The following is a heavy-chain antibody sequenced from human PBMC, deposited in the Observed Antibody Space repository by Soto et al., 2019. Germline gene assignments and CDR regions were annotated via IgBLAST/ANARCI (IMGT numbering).Heavy chain of an antibody. CDR2: INDSGST. Sequence: QVQLQQWGAGLLKPSETLSLTCGVYGASFSGSYWSWIRQSPGKGLEWIGEINDSGSTNYNPSLKIRVPVSVDTSTNPCSLNMRSVTAADTAVYYCASGRGTENYWGQGTLVTVSS. D-gene: IGHD3-10*01. CDR1: GASFSGSY. J-gene: IGHJ4*02. V-gene: IGHV4-34*01. CDR3: ASGRGTENY.